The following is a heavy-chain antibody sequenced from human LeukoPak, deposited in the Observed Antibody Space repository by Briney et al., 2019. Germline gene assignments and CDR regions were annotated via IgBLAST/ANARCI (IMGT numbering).Heavy chain of an antibody. J-gene: IGHJ6*02. V-gene: IGHV3-30*18. Sequence: GGSLRLSCAASGFTFRSYAMHWVRQAPGKGLEWVAVMSYDGTNKKYADSVKGRFTTSRDNSKNTLYLQVNSLRAEDTAVYYCAKEGKDYDFWSGYGSMDVWGQGTTVTVSS. CDR2: MSYDGTNK. CDR3: AKEGKDYDFWSGYGSMDV. CDR1: GFTFRSYA. D-gene: IGHD3-3*01.